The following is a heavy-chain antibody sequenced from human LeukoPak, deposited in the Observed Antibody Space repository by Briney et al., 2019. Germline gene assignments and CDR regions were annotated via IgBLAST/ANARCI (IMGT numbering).Heavy chain of an antibody. J-gene: IGHJ4*02. CDR1: GFTFSSYS. CDR2: ISSSSSNI. D-gene: IGHD3-22*01. Sequence: GGSLRLSCAASGFTFSSYSMNWVRQAPGKGLEWVSSISSSSSNIYYADSVKGRFTISRDNSKNTLYLQMNSLRAEDTAVYYCARDRGDDSRGYNPDYWGEGTLVSVSS. CDR3: ARDRGDDSRGYNPDY. V-gene: IGHV3-21*01.